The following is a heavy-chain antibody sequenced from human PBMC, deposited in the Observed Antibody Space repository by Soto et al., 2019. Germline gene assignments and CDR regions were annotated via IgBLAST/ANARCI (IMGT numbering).Heavy chain of an antibody. CDR3: ARQWGGYSYGYPYYYYGMDV. V-gene: IGHV4-39*01. CDR1: GGSISSSSYY. Sequence: SETLSLTCTVSGGSISSSSYYWGWIRQPPGKGLEWIGSIYYSGSTYYNPSLKSRVTISVDTSKNQFSLKLSSVTAADTAVYYCARQWGGYSYGYPYYYYGMDVWGQGTTVTVS. D-gene: IGHD5-18*01. CDR2: IYYSGST. J-gene: IGHJ6*02.